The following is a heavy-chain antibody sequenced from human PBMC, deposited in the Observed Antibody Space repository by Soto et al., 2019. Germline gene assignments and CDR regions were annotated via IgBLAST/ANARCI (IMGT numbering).Heavy chain of an antibody. V-gene: IGHV4-59*08. D-gene: IGHD3-3*01. CDR2: IYYSGST. CDR1: GGSISSYY. Sequence: SGTLSLTCIVCGGSISSYYWSWIRQPPGKGLEWIGYIYYSGSTNYNPSLKSRVTISVDTSKNQFSLKLSSVTAADTAVYYCARHAVGTIFGVSIYYFDYWGQGTLVTVSS. CDR3: ARHAVGTIFGVSIYYFDY. J-gene: IGHJ4*02.